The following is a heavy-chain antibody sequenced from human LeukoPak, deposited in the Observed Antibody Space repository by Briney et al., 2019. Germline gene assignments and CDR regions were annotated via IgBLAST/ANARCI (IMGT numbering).Heavy chain of an antibody. CDR2: INHSGST. V-gene: IGHV4-4*02. J-gene: IGHJ5*02. CDR3: ARSGWLYYDFWSGYYHTNWFDP. CDR1: GGSISSSNW. D-gene: IGHD3-3*01. Sequence: SETLSLTCAVSGGSISSSNWWSWVRQPPGKGLEWIGEINHSGSTNYNPSLKSRVTISVDTSKNQFSLKLSSVTAADTAVYYFARSGWLYYDFWSGYYHTNWFDPLGQGTLVTVSS.